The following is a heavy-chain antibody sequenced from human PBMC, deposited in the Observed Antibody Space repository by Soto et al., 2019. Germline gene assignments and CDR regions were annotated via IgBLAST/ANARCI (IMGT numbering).Heavy chain of an antibody. J-gene: IGHJ3*02. CDR3: ARDGVWSGYWFLDAFDI. Sequence: EVQLVESGGGLVQPGGSLRLSCAASGFTFSSYSMNWVRQAPGKGLEWVSYISSSGSTIYYADSVKGRFTISRDNAKNSLYLQMNSLRAEDTAVYYCARDGVWSGYWFLDAFDIWGQGTMVTVSS. CDR1: GFTFSSYS. V-gene: IGHV3-48*04. D-gene: IGHD3-3*01. CDR2: ISSSGSTI.